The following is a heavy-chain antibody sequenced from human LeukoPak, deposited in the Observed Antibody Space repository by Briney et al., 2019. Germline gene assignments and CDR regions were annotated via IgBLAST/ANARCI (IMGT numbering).Heavy chain of an antibody. J-gene: IGHJ4*02. D-gene: IGHD3-10*01. V-gene: IGHV4-39*01. CDR2: IYYSGST. CDR3: ARAVRRGVYFDY. CDR1: GGPISSSSYY. Sequence: PSETLSLTCTVSGGPISSSSYYWGWIRQPPGKGLEWIGSIYYSGSTYYNPSLKSRVTISVDTSKNQFSLKLSSVTAADTAVYYCARAVRRGVYFDYWGQGTLVTVSS.